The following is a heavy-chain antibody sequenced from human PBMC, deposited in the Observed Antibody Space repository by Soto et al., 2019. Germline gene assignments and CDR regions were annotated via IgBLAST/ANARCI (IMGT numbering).Heavy chain of an antibody. CDR1: GGSISSGGYY. J-gene: IGHJ6*02. CDR2: IYYSGST. CDR3: ARVVRAASGAYGMDV. V-gene: IGHV4-31*03. D-gene: IGHD1-26*01. Sequence: SETLSLTCTVSGGSISSGGYYWSWIRQHPGKDLEWIGYIYYSGSTYYNPSLKSRVTISIDTSTNQFSLKLTSVSAADTAVYYCARVVRAASGAYGMDVWGQGTTVTVS.